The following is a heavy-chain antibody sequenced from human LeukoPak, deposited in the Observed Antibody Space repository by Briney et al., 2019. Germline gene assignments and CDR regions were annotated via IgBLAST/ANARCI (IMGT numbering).Heavy chain of an antibody. V-gene: IGHV4-61*03. CDR2: IYFSGST. J-gene: IGHJ4*02. D-gene: IGHD3-3*01. CDR3: ARSAEWSPSFPNFDY. CDR1: GGSISSGGYY. Sequence: SGTLSLTFNVTGGSISSGGYYWSWIRQPPGKGLEGIGYIYFSGSTNYNPSLKSRVTISVDTSKNHFSLKLSSVTAADTAVYYCARSAEWSPSFPNFDYWGQGILVTVSS.